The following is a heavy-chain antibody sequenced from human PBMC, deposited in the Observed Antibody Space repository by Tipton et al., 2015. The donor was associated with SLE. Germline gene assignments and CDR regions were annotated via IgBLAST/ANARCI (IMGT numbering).Heavy chain of an antibody. CDR1: GYTFSDYY. D-gene: IGHD3-16*01. V-gene: IGHV1-46*01. Sequence: QAQLVQSGADVKKPGASMKVSCKTSGYTFSDYYIHWMRQAPGQGLEWIGIIITSEGRTNYAQKFWGRVSMTRDMSTSTIYMELDSPTSDDTAVYYCVRELVGGHFDYWGQGTLVTVSS. CDR3: VRELVGGHFDY. CDR2: IITSEGRT. J-gene: IGHJ4*02.